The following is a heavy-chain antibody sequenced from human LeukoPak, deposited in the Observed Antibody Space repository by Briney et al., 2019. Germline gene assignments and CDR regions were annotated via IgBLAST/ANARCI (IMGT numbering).Heavy chain of an antibody. D-gene: IGHD3-22*01. CDR3: ARDLSSGYNSIDAFDI. CDR2: ISAYNGNT. CDR1: GYTFTSYG. Sequence: ASVKVSCKASGYTFTSYGISWVRQAPGQGLEWMGWISAYNGNTNYAQKLQGRVTMTTDTSTSTAYMELRSLRSDDTAVYHCARDLSSGYNSIDAFDIWGQGTMVTVSS. J-gene: IGHJ3*02. V-gene: IGHV1-18*01.